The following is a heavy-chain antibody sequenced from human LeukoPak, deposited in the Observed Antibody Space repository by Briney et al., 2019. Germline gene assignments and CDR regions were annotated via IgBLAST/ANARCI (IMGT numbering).Heavy chain of an antibody. D-gene: IGHD2-2*02. J-gene: IGHJ4*02. V-gene: IGHV4-34*01. CDR2: INHSGST. Sequence: SETLSLTCAVYGGSFSGYYWSWIRQPPGKGLEWIGEINHSGSTNYNPSLKSRVTISVDTSKNQFSLKLSSVTAADTAVYYRARGYQLLYDYFDYWGQGTLVTVSS. CDR3: ARGYQLLYDYFDY. CDR1: GGSFSGYY.